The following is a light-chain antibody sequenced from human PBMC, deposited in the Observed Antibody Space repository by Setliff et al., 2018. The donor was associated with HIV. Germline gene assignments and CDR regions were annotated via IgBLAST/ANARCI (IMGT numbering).Light chain of an antibody. CDR3: CSYAGSTTYV. CDR2: EVS. Sequence: QSVLTQPASVSGSPGQSITISCTGTSSNVGSYNLVSWYQQCAGDAPKLIIFEVSKRPSGVSHRFSASKSGNTASLTISGLQAEDEADYYCCSYAGSTTYVFGTGTKVTV. CDR1: SSNVGSYNL. V-gene: IGLV2-23*02. J-gene: IGLJ1*01.